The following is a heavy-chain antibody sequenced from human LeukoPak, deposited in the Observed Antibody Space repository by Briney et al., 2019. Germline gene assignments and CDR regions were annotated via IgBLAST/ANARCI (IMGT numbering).Heavy chain of an antibody. CDR1: GDSVSSKSAA. CDR2: TYYRSKWYN. CDR3: ARSGVSIAAAGAFGLDPNFDY. J-gene: IGHJ4*02. V-gene: IGHV6-1*01. D-gene: IGHD6-13*01. Sequence: SQTLSLTCAISGDSVSSKSAAWNWIRQSPSRGLEWLGRTYYRSKWYNDYAVSVKSRITINPDTSKNQFSLQLNSVTPEDTAVYYCARSGVSIAAAGAFGLDPNFDYWGQGTLVTVSS.